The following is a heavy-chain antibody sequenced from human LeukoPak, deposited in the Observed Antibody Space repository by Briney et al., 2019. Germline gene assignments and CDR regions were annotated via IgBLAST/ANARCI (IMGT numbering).Heavy chain of an antibody. J-gene: IGHJ4*02. CDR2: IYHSVTT. V-gene: IGHV4-4*02. CDR3: ARMVYDTSGYYPSFDY. D-gene: IGHD3-22*01. CDR1: GGYISSFYW. Sequence: SETLSLTCGVSGGYISSFYWWSWVRQPPGKGLEWSGEIYHSVTTNCNPSLKSRVTISVDKSNNQFSLRLSSVTAADTAVYYCARMVYDTSGYYPSFDYWGQGTLVTVSS.